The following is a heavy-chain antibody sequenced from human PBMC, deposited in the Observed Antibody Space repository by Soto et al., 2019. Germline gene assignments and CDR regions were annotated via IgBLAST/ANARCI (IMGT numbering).Heavy chain of an antibody. J-gene: IGHJ6*02. CDR1: GFTFSSYP. D-gene: IGHD6-19*01. CDR3: ARLPGPLVAVLYHYPVDGREPVSDADV. Sequence: QMQLVESGGGVVQPGRSLRLSCAASGFTFSSYPMHWVRQAPGKGLEWVAVISFDGSKKYYADSVKGRFFLSKDNSKNMLSLQMKSLRGEDSAVYYCARLPGPLVAVLYHYPVDGREPVSDADVWGQGTAVTVSS. V-gene: IGHV3-30-3*01. CDR2: ISFDGSKK.